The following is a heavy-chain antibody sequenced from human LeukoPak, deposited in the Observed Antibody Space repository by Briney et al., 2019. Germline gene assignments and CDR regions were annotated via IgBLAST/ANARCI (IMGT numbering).Heavy chain of an antibody. D-gene: IGHD3-10*01. Sequence: SETLSLTCAVSGASISGSGYYLGWIRQPPGKGLEWIGNIYYTGSTYYNASRQSRVTISIDTSKNQFSLKLSSVTAADTAVYYCARLSGYYGSGSLDYWGQGTLVTVSS. CDR1: GASISGSGYY. V-gene: IGHV4-39*01. CDR2: IYYTGST. CDR3: ARLSGYYGSGSLDY. J-gene: IGHJ4*02.